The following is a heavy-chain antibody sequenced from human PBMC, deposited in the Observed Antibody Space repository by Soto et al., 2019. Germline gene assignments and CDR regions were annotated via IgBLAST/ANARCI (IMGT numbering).Heavy chain of an antibody. Sequence: ASVKVSCKASGGTFSSYAISWVRQAPGQGLEWMGGIIPIFGTANYAQKFQGRVTITADESTSTAYMELSSLRSEDTAVYYCARDVSGYSSSWYPSYFDYWGQGTLVTV. D-gene: IGHD6-13*01. CDR1: GGTFSSYA. V-gene: IGHV1-69*13. J-gene: IGHJ4*02. CDR2: IIPIFGTA. CDR3: ARDVSGYSSSWYPSYFDY.